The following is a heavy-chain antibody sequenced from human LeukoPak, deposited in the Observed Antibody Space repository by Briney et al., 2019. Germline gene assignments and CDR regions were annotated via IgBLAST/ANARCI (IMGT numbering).Heavy chain of an antibody. CDR2: MYSSGSS. V-gene: IGHV4-4*07. CDR1: GDSISSYY. CDR3: ARGKYCGGDSYFDY. Sequence: PSETLSLTCTVSGDSISSYYWSWIRQPAGKGLEWIGRMYSSGSSNYNPSLKSRVTMSIDTSKNQFSLKLSSLTVADTAVYYCARGKYCGGDSYFDYWGQGSLVTVSS. D-gene: IGHD2-21*02. J-gene: IGHJ4*02.